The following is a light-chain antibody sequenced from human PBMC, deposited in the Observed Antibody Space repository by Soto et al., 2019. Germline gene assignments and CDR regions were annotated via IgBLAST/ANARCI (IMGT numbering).Light chain of an antibody. CDR1: QSIXSNY. V-gene: IGKV3-20*01. J-gene: IGKJ1*01. CDR2: RAS. CDR3: QQCGASPWT. Sequence: PXXXATLXCRASQSIXSNYLAWYQQKPGQAPRLLISRASTXAPGIPDXXXXXXXXXXXXXTISRLDPEDFALYYCQQCGASPWTFGRGTKV.